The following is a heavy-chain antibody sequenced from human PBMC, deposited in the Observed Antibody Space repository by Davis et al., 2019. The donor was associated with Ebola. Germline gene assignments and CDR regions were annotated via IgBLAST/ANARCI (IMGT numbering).Heavy chain of an antibody. CDR3: AKGLLAVAGLDAFDI. V-gene: IGHV3-23*01. D-gene: IGHD6-19*01. Sequence: GESLKISCTDSVITFSSYVMTWVRQAPGKGLEWVSAISGSGGITYYADSVKGRFTISRDNSKNTLYLQMNSLRAEDTAVYYCAKGLLAVAGLDAFDIWGQGTMVTVSS. CDR2: ISGSGGIT. J-gene: IGHJ3*02. CDR1: VITFSSYV.